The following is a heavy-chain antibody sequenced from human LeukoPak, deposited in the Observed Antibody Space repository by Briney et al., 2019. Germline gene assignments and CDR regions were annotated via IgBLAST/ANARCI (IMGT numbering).Heavy chain of an antibody. J-gene: IGHJ4*02. CDR3: TRANGYGLIDY. V-gene: IGHV4-59*12. Sequence: PSETLSLTCTVSGGSISSYYWSWIRQPPGKGLEWIGYIYYSGSTNYNPSLKSRVTISVDTSKNQFSLKLSSVTAADTAMYYCTRANGYGLIDYWGQGTLVTVSS. D-gene: IGHD3-10*01. CDR1: GGSISSYY. CDR2: IYYSGST.